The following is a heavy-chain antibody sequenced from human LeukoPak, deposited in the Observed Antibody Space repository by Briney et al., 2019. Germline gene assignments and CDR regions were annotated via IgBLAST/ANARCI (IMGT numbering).Heavy chain of an antibody. CDR1: AFTFRSYC. CDR3: ARDFVAYDSSGYPPFVDY. CDR2: IWYDGSNK. Sequence: PGGSLRLSCAASAFTFRSYCMHWVRQAPGKGLEWVALIWYDGSNKYYADSVKGRFIISRDNSKNTLFLQMNSLRAEDTAVYYCARDFVAYDSSGYPPFVDYWGQGTLVTVSS. D-gene: IGHD3-22*01. J-gene: IGHJ4*02. V-gene: IGHV3-33*01.